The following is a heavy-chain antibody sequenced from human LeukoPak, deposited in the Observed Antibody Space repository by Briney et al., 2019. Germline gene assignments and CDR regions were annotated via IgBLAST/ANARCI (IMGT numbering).Heavy chain of an antibody. D-gene: IGHD1-7*01. CDR2: ISGNGGNT. CDR3: AKDISNWNSRHFDY. V-gene: IGHV3-43*02. CDR1: GFTFDDYA. Sequence: GGSLRLSCAASGFTFDDYAMHWVRQVPGKGLERVSLISGNGGNTYYADSVKGRFTISRDNSKNSLYLQMNSLRTEDTALYYCAKDISNWNSRHFDYWGQGTLVTVSS. J-gene: IGHJ4*02.